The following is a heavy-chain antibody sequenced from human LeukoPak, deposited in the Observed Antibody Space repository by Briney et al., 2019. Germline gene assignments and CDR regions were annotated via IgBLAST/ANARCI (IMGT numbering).Heavy chain of an antibody. CDR3: ARAYYYDSGRVGGYAFDI. J-gene: IGHJ3*02. V-gene: IGHV1-69-2*01. CDR1: GYTFTDFY. Sequence: GATVKISCKVSGYTFTDFYMHWVQQAPGKGLEWMGLVDPEDGKTIYAEKFQGRVTITADTSTDTVYMELSSLRSEDTAVYYCARAYYYDSGRVGGYAFDIWGQGTMVTVSS. D-gene: IGHD3-22*01. CDR2: VDPEDGKT.